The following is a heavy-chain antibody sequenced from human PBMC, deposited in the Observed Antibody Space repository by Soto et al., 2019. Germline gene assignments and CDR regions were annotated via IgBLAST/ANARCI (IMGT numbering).Heavy chain of an antibody. CDR3: AKGERYCSGGSCLGAFDI. CDR1: GFPFSSYA. CDR2: ISGSGGST. J-gene: IGHJ3*02. V-gene: IGHV3-23*01. D-gene: IGHD2-15*01. Sequence: GGSLRLSCAASGFPFSSYAMSWVRQAPGKGLEWVSAISGSGGSTYYADSVKGRFTISRDNSKNTLYLQMNSLRAEDTAVYYCAKGERYCSGGSCLGAFDIWGQGTMVTVSS.